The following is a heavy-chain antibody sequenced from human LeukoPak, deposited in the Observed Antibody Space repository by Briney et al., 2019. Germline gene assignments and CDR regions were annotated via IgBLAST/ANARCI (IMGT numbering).Heavy chain of an antibody. CDR2: LVNVGHDI. CDR3: AAGGGWDPSFGVVTHIDA. CDR1: GFTFSGYW. D-gene: IGHD3-3*01. V-gene: IGHV3-74*01. Sequence: GGSLRLSCVTSGFTFSGYWMHWVRQGPEKGLGLVSRLVNVGHDIIYADSVKGRFTTSRDNVKNTLYLQMNSLRVEDTAVYYCAAGGGWDPSFGVVTHIDAWGKGTTVVVS. J-gene: IGHJ6*03.